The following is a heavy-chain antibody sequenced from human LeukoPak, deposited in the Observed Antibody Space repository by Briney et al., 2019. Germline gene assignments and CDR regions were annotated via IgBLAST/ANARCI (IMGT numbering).Heavy chain of an antibody. J-gene: IGHJ4*02. V-gene: IGHV3-30*18. CDR3: AKTRWGGGDYQAFDY. CDR1: GFTLSSYG. Sequence: GGSLRLSCAASGFTLSSYGLHWVRQAPGKGLEWVAVISYDGSNKYYADSVKGRFTISRDNSKNTLYLQMNSLRAEDTAVYYCAKTRWGGGDYQAFDYWGQGTLVTVSS. CDR2: ISYDGSNK. D-gene: IGHD4-17*01.